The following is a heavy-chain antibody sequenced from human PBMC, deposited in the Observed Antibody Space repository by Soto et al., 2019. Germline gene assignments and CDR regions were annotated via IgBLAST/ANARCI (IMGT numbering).Heavy chain of an antibody. D-gene: IGHD6-19*01. CDR2: IYYSGST. Sequence: SETLSLTCTVSGGSISSYYWSWIRQPPGKGLEWIGYIYYSGSTNYNPSLKSRVTISVDTSKNQFSLKLSSVTAADTAVYYCARTLTDSSGWYYFDYWGQGTLVTVSS. CDR1: GGSISSYY. J-gene: IGHJ4*02. V-gene: IGHV4-59*08. CDR3: ARTLTDSSGWYYFDY.